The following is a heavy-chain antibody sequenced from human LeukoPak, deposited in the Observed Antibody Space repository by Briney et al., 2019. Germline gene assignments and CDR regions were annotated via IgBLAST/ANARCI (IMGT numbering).Heavy chain of an antibody. CDR2: IIPIFGTA. V-gene: IGHV1-69*13. D-gene: IGHD3-22*01. CDR3: ARAPTYYYDSSGYYI. CDR1: GGTFSSYG. J-gene: IGHJ4*02. Sequence: ASVKVSCKASGGTFSSYGINWVRQAPGQGLEWMGGIIPIFGTADYAPKFQGRVTITADESTSTAYMELSSLRSEDTAVYYCARAPTYYYDSSGYYIWGQGTLVTVSS.